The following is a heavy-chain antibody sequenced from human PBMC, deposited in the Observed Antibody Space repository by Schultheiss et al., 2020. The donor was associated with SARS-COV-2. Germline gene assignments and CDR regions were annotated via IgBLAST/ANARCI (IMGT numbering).Heavy chain of an antibody. Sequence: GGSLRLSCAASGFTFSSYWMSWVRQAPGKGLEWVAVIWYDGSNKYYADSVKGRFTISRDNSKNTLYLQMNSLRAEDTAVYYCARGYVRWYAYFDYWGQGTLVTVSS. D-gene: IGHD4-23*01. CDR1: GFTFSSYW. CDR2: IWYDGSNK. J-gene: IGHJ4*02. CDR3: ARGYVRWYAYFDY. V-gene: IGHV3-33*08.